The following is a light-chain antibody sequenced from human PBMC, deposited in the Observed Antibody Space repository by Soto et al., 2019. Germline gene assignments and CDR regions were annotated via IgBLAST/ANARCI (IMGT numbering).Light chain of an antibody. J-gene: IGKJ3*01. CDR2: LGS. CDR1: QSLLHSNGYNY. Sequence: DIVMTQSPLSLPVTPGEPASISCRSSQSLLHSNGYNYLEWYLQNPGQSPQLLIYLGSNRASGVPDRFSGSGSGTDFTLKISRVEAEYVWVYYCRQALHATLTFGPGTKVDIK. V-gene: IGKV2-28*01. CDR3: RQALHATLT.